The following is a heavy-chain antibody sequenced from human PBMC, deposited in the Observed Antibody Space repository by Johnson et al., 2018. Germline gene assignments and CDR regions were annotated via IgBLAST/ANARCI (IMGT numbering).Heavy chain of an antibody. D-gene: IGHD3-22*01. V-gene: IGHV3-7*03. CDR3: TTDYSYDYDSSCYLTAFDI. CDR1: GFTFSSYW. Sequence: VQLVQSGGGLVQPGGSLRLSCAASGFTFSSYWMSWVRQAPGKGLEWVANIKQDGSEKYYVDSVKGRFTISRDNAKNSLYLQMSSLRTEDTAVYYCTTDYSYDYDSSCYLTAFDIWGQGTMLSVSS. J-gene: IGHJ3*02. CDR2: IKQDGSEK.